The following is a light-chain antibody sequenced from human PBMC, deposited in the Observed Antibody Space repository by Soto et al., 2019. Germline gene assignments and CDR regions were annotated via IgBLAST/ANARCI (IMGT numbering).Light chain of an antibody. Sequence: DIQMTQSPSSLSACVGDIVTITCRASQSISSYLNWYQQKPWKAPKLLIYAASSLQSGVPSRFSGSGSGTDFTLTISSLQPEDFATYYCQQSYSTWTFGQGTKVDIK. CDR3: QQSYSTWT. CDR2: AAS. V-gene: IGKV1-39*01. CDR1: QSISSY. J-gene: IGKJ1*01.